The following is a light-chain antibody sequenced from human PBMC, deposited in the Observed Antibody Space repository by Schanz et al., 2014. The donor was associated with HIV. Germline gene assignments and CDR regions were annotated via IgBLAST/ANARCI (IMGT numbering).Light chain of an antibody. CDR3: QQYNNWPLT. V-gene: IGKV3-15*01. CDR2: GVS. CDR1: QTISSH. Sequence: EIVLTQSPGILSLSPGESATLSCRTSQTISSHLAWYQQIPGQAPRLLIYGVSIRATGIPVRFSGSGSGTEFTLTISSLQSEDFAVYYCQQYNNWPLTFGGGTKLEI. J-gene: IGKJ4*01.